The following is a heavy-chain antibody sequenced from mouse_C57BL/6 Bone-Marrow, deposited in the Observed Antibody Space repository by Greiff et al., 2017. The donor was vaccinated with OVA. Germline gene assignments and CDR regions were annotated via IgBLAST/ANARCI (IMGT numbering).Heavy chain of an antibody. Sequence: VQLQQSGPELVKPGASVKISCKASGYAFSSSWMNWVKQRPGKGLEWIGRIYPGDGDTNYNGKFKGKATLTADKSSRTAYMLLSSLTSEDSAVYFCARRGYYGSSFYFDYWGQGTTLTVSS. V-gene: IGHV1-82*01. D-gene: IGHD1-1*01. CDR1: GYAFSSSW. CDR2: IYPGDGDT. CDR3: ARRGYYGSSFYFDY. J-gene: IGHJ2*01.